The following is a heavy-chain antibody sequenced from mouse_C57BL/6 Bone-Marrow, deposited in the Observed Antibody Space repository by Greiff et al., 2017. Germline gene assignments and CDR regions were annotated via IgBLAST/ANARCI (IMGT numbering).Heavy chain of an antibody. V-gene: IGHV5-9-1*02. CDR1: GFTFSSYA. D-gene: IGHD1-1*01. CDR3: TRGYYYGSSYLFAY. J-gene: IGHJ3*01. Sequence: EVMLVESGEGLVKPGGSLKLSCAASGFTFSSYAMSWVRQTPEKRLEWVAYISSGGDYIYYADTVKGRFTISRDNARNTLYLQMSSLKSEDTAMYYCTRGYYYGSSYLFAYWGQGTLVTVSA. CDR2: ISSGGDYI.